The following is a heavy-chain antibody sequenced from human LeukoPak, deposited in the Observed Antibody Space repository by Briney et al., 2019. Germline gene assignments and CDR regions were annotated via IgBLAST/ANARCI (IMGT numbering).Heavy chain of an antibody. CDR3: ARDGYCSGGSCYAFDP. D-gene: IGHD2-15*01. CDR1: GFTFSSYW. V-gene: IGHV3-7*01. J-gene: IGHJ5*02. CDR2: IKQDGSEK. Sequence: GGSLRLSCAASGFTFSSYWVSWVRQAPGKGLEWVANIKQDGSEKYYVDSVKGRFTISRDNAKNSLYLQMNSLRAEDTAVYYCARDGYCSGGSCYAFDPWGQGTLVTVSS.